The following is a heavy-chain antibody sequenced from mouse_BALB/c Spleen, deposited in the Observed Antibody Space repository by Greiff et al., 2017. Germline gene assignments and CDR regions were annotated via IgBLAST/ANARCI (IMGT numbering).Heavy chain of an antibody. J-gene: IGHJ1*01. Sequence: EVQLQQSGPELVKPGASVKVSCKASGYSFTDYNMYWVKQSHGQSLEWIGDIDPSNGGTSYNQKFKGKATLTVDKSSSTAFMHLNSLTSEDSAVYNSATSATVVAGRYFDVWGAGTTVSVSA. CDR3: ATSATVVAGRYFDV. V-gene: IGHV1S135*01. CDR2: IDPSNGGT. CDR1: GYSFTDYN. D-gene: IGHD1-1*01.